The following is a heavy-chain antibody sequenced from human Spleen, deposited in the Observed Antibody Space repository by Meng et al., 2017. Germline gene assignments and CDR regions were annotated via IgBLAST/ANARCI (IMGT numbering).Heavy chain of an antibody. J-gene: IGHJ6*02. V-gene: IGHV3-20*04. Sequence: LSLTCAASGFTFDDYGMSWVRQAPGKGLEWVSGINWIGGNTGYADSVKGRFTISGDNSKNTLYLQMDSLRADDTAVYYCARSKDPSRNYYYYGMDVWGQGTTVTVSS. CDR1: GFTFDDYG. D-gene: IGHD5-24*01. CDR3: ARSKDPSRNYYYYGMDV. CDR2: INWIGGNT.